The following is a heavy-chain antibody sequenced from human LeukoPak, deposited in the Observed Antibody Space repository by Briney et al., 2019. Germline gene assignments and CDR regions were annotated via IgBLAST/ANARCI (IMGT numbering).Heavy chain of an antibody. CDR2: ISDSVGTT. CDR3: AKEGSLYSSSWKGLDY. J-gene: IGHJ4*02. D-gene: IGHD6-13*01. Sequence: RPGGSLRLSCVASGFTFSSYAMSWVRQAPGKGLEWVSAISDSVGTTYYVDSVKGRFTISRDNSKNTLYLQMNSLRAEDTAVYYCAKEGSLYSSSWKGLDYWGQGTLVTVSS. CDR1: GFTFSSYA. V-gene: IGHV3-23*01.